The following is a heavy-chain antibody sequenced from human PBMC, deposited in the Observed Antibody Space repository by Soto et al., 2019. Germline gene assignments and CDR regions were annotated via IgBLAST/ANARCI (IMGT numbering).Heavy chain of an antibody. CDR1: GGSISSGDYY. V-gene: IGHV4-30-4*01. D-gene: IGHD3-9*01. J-gene: IGHJ6*02. CDR3: ARDYRYFDWSHYYGMDV. Sequence: QVQLQESGPGLVKPSQTLSLTCTVSGGSISSGDYYWSWIRQPPGKGLEWIGYIYYSGSTYYNPSLKSRVTISVDTSKTQFSLKLSSVTAADTAVYYCARDYRYFDWSHYYGMDVWGQGTTVTVSS. CDR2: IYYSGST.